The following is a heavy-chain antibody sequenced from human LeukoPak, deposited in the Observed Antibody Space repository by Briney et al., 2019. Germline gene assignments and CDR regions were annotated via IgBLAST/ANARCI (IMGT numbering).Heavy chain of an antibody. D-gene: IGHD2-2*01. CDR1: RFTFSTYS. Sequence: GGSLRLSCAASRFTFSTYSMNWVRQAPGRGLEWIAYISSSSSTIYYADSVKGRFTIYRDNADNSLYLQMNSLRAEDTAVYYCARDIPAAKYYYYYYMDVWGKGTTVTVSS. CDR2: ISSSSSTI. CDR3: ARDIPAAKYYYYYYMDV. V-gene: IGHV3-48*01. J-gene: IGHJ6*03.